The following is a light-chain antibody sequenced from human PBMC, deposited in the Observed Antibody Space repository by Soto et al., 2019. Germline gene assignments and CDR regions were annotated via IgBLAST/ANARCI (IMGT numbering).Light chain of an antibody. J-gene: IGKJ2*01. CDR2: WAS. CDR1: QSVLSSSNNKNY. CDR3: HQYYSTPYT. Sequence: DIVMTQSPDSLAVSLGERATINCKSSQSVLSSSNNKNYLAWYQQKPGQPPKLLIYWASTRESGVPDRFSGSGSGTDFTLTISSLQAADVAVYYCHQYYSTPYTFGQGTKLEFK. V-gene: IGKV4-1*01.